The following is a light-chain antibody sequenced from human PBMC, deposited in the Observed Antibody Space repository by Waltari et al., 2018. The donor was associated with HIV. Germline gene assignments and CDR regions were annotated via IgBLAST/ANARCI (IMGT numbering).Light chain of an antibody. CDR3: QQCYSTPWT. CDR2: FAS. CDR1: QSICSF. V-gene: IGKV1-39*01. Sequence: DIVMPQSPSSLSASVGDTVIITCRARQSICSFLKWYQQKPGKAPKVLIYFASSLQSGVPSRFSGSGSGTEFTLTISSLQPEDVATYYCQQCYSTPWTFGQGTKVEIK. J-gene: IGKJ1*01.